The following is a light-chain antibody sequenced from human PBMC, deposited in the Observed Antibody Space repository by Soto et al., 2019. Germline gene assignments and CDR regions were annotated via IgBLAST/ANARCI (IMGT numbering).Light chain of an antibody. CDR3: QQYGSSPQYT. CDR1: QSVSSSY. J-gene: IGKJ2*01. Sequence: EIVLTQSPGTLSLSPGERATLSCRASQSVSSSYLAWYQQKPGQSPRLRIYGASSRATGIPDRFSGSGSGTDFTLTISRLEPEDFAVYYCQQYGSSPQYTFGQGTQLEIK. CDR2: GAS. V-gene: IGKV3-20*01.